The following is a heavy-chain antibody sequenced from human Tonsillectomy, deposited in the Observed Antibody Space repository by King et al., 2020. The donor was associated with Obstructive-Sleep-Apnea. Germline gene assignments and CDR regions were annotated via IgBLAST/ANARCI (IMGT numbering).Heavy chain of an antibody. V-gene: IGHV3-30*04. CDR3: AVSSSWYVFDY. CDR2: ISYDGRNK. Sequence: VQLVESGGGVVQPGRSLRLSCAASGFTFSSYAMHWVRQAPGKGLEWVAVISYDGRNKYYADSVKGRLTISRDNSKNTLYLQMNSLRAEDTAVYYCAVSSSWYVFDYWGQGTLVTVSS. CDR1: GFTFSSYA. D-gene: IGHD6-13*01. J-gene: IGHJ4*02.